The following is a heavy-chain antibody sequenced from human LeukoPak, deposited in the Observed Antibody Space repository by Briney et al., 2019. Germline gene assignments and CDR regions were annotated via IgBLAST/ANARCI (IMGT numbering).Heavy chain of an antibody. V-gene: IGHV4-39*01. D-gene: IGHD3-22*01. CDR3: ARGVEFRKYYYDSSGYYPVRFFRTRTTSFDY. CDR2: IYYSGST. CDR1: GGSISSSSYY. Sequence: SETLSLTCTVSGGSISSSSYYWGWIRQPPGKGLEWIGSIYYSGSTYYNPSLESRVTISVDTSKNQFSLKLSSVTAADTAVYYCARGVEFRKYYYDSSGYYPVRFFRTRTTSFDYWGQGTLVTVSS. J-gene: IGHJ4*02.